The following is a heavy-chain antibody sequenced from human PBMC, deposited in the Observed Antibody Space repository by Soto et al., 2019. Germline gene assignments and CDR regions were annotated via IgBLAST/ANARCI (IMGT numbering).Heavy chain of an antibody. CDR1: GYTFTSYD. V-gene: IGHV1-8*01. Sequence: ASVKVSCKASGYTFTSYDMNWVRQATVQGLEWMGWMNPNSGNTGYAQKFQGRVTMTRNTSISTAYMERSSLRSEDTAVYYCARVGYSSGWSDFWGQGTLVNVSS. D-gene: IGHD6-19*01. CDR2: MNPNSGNT. J-gene: IGHJ4*02. CDR3: ARVGYSSGWSDF.